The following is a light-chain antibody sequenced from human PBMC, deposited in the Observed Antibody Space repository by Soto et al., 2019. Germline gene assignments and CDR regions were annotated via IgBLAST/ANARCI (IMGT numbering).Light chain of an antibody. Sequence: EIVLTQSPGTLSLSPGERATLSCRASQSLSSTYLAWYQQKPGQAPRLLIFGASIRPTGIPDRFSGSGSGADFTLTINRLEPEDFAVYYCQEYGSSRTFGQGTRVAIK. CDR1: QSLSSTY. CDR3: QEYGSSRT. CDR2: GAS. J-gene: IGKJ1*01. V-gene: IGKV3-20*01.